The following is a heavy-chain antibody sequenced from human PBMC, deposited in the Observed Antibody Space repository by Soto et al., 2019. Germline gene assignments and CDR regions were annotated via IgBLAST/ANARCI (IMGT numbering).Heavy chain of an antibody. CDR1: GYTFTSYG. D-gene: IGHD5-18*01. CDR3: ARDHSGYSYGYYYYYGMDV. CDR2: ISAYNGNT. Sequence: QVQLVQSGAEVKKPGASVKVSCKASGYTFTSYGISWVRQAPGQGLEWMGWISAYNGNTNYAQKRQGRVTMTTDTSTSTAYMELRSLRSDDTAVYYCARDHSGYSYGYYYYYGMDVWGQGTTVTVSS. J-gene: IGHJ6*02. V-gene: IGHV1-18*04.